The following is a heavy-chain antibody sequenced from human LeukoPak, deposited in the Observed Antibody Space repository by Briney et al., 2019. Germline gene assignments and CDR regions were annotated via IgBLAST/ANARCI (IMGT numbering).Heavy chain of an antibody. J-gene: IGHJ4*02. V-gene: IGHV3-30*18. D-gene: IGHD3-16*01. Sequence: PGSSLRLSCAASGFTFSSYGMHWVRKAPGKGLEWVAVISYDGSNKYYADSVKGRFTISRDNSKNTLYLQMNSLRAEDTAVYYCAKDSRTYDYVWGSTDYWGQGTLVTVSS. CDR3: AKDSRTYDYVWGSTDY. CDR1: GFTFSSYG. CDR2: ISYDGSNK.